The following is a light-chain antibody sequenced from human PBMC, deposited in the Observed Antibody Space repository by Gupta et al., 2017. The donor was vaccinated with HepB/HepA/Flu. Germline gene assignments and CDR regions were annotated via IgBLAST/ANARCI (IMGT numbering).Light chain of an antibody. J-gene: IGLJ3*02. CDR3: GSYAGSYTWV. CDR2: DVS. V-gene: IGLV2-11*01. Sequence: QSALTQPRTVSASPAQSVTICVTGTSSDVGGYNYVSCYQQPPGTAPKLMIDDVSKRPSGVPDRFSGSKSGNTASRTISGLQAEDAADYYVGSYAGSYTWVFGGGTKLTVL. CDR1: SSDVGGYNY.